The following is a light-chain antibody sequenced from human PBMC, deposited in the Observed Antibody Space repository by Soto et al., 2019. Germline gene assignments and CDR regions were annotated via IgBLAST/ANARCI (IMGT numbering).Light chain of an antibody. V-gene: IGKV3-15*01. CDR2: GAS. Sequence: EVVMTQSPATLSLSPGERATLSCRASQSVSSSLAWYQQKPGQAPRLLIYGASTRAAGIPDRCSGSGSETEFTLTISSLQAEDFAIYYCQQYNNWWTFGQGTKVEIK. CDR1: QSVSSS. J-gene: IGKJ1*01. CDR3: QQYNNWWT.